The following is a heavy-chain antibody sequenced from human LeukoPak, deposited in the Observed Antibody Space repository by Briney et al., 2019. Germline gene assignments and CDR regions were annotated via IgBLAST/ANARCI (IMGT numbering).Heavy chain of an antibody. CDR1: GFTFSSNY. J-gene: IGHJ4*02. CDR3: ARGAGYNYPYYFDY. D-gene: IGHD5-24*01. CDR2: IYGGGNI. V-gene: IGHV3-53*01. Sequence: GGSLRLSCAASGFTFSSNYMNWVRQAPGKGLEWVSVIYGGGNIYYANSVKGRFTISRDNSKNTLYLQMNSLRAEDTAVYYCARGAGYNYPYYFDYWGQGTLVTVSS.